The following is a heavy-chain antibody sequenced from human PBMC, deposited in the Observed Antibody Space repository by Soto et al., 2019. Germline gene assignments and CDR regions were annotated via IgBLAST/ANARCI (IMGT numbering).Heavy chain of an antibody. J-gene: IGHJ6*02. D-gene: IGHD3-10*01. V-gene: IGHV6-1*01. CDR3: ARGNLTGEGVTHYYYGMDV. CDR1: GDSVSSNSAA. Sequence: PSQTLSLTCAISGDSVSSNSAAWNWIRQSPSRGLEWLGRTYYRSKWYNDYAVSVKSRITINPDTSKNQFSLQLNSVTPEDTAVYYCARGNLTGEGVTHYYYGMDVWGQGTTVTVSS. CDR2: TYYRSKWYN.